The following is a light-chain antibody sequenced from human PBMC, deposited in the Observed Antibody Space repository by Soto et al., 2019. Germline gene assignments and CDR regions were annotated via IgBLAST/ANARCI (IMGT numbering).Light chain of an antibody. J-gene: IGKJ1*01. CDR3: QHYNSYSEA. CDR1: QTISSW. CDR2: KAS. Sequence: IPLTQSPSTLSGSVVDRVPITCRASQTISSWLAWYQQKPGKAPKLLIYKASTLKSGVPSRFSGSGSGTEFTLTISSLQPDDFATYYCQHYNSYSEAFGQGTKVDI. V-gene: IGKV1-5*03.